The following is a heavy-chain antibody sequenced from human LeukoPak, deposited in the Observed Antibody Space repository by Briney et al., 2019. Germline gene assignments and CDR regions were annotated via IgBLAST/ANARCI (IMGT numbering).Heavy chain of an antibody. CDR2: ISGSGGCT. V-gene: IGHV3-23*01. Sequence: GGSLRLSCAASGFTFSSYGMSWVRQAPGKGLEWVSAISGSGGCTYYADSVKGRFTLSRDNAQNTLYLQMNSLRAEDTAVYYCAKVYILPGYFYYFDYWGQGTLVTVSS. CDR3: AKVYILPGYFYYFDY. J-gene: IGHJ4*02. CDR1: GFTFSSYG. D-gene: IGHD3-9*01.